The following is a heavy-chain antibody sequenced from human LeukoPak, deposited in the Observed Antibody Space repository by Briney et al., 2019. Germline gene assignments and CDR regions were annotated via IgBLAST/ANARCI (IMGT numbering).Heavy chain of an antibody. J-gene: IGHJ4*02. D-gene: IGHD3-9*01. Sequence: GGSLRLSCAASGFTFSSYEMNWVRQAPGKGLEWVSYISSSGSTIYYADSVKGRFTISRDNSKNSLYLQMNSLRAEDTAVYYCARVRPNRRPYYDMLTGLRGFDYWGQGTLVTVSS. CDR3: ARVRPNRRPYYDMLTGLRGFDY. V-gene: IGHV3-48*03. CDR2: ISSSGSTI. CDR1: GFTFSSYE.